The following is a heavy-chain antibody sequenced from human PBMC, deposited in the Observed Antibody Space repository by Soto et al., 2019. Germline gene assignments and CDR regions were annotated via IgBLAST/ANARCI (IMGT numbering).Heavy chain of an antibody. J-gene: IGHJ3*02. D-gene: IGHD5-12*01. CDR1: GFSLSTSGVG. CDR2: IYWDDDK. V-gene: IGHV2-5*02. Sequence: QITLKESGPTLVKPTQTLTLTCTFSGFSLSTSGVGVGWIRQPPGKALEWLALIYWDDDKRYSPSLKSRLTIPKAPSKNQLVLTMTNMDPVDPATYYCAHSRWDGYNSALDAFDIWGQGTMVTVSS. CDR3: AHSRWDGYNSALDAFDI.